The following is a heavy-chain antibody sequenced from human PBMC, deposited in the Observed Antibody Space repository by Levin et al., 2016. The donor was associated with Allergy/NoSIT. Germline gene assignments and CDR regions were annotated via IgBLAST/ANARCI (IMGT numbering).Heavy chain of an antibody. CDR3: ARPHVVGATRDGFDI. J-gene: IGHJ3*02. CDR2: MYYTGST. Sequence: SETLSLTCTVSGGSISGSRYYWGWIRQSPGKRLEWIGSMYYTGSTYYNPSLKSRVTMSVDTSKNQFSLKLSSATAADTAVYYCARPHVVGATRDGFDIWGQGTMVTVSS. D-gene: IGHD1-26*01. V-gene: IGHV4-39*01. CDR1: GGSISGSRYY.